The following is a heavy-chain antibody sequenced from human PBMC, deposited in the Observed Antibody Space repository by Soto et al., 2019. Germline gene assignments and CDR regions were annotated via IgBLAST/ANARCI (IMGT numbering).Heavy chain of an antibody. Sequence: QVQLVQSGAEVKKPGSSVKVSCKASGGTFSSYTISWVRQAPGQGLEWMGRIIPILGIANYAQKFQGRVTITADKSTSTAYMELSSLRSEDTAVYYCARVRDWSSTSCYGGAFDIWGQGTMVTVSS. J-gene: IGHJ3*02. CDR2: IIPILGIA. V-gene: IGHV1-69*02. CDR3: ARVRDWSSTSCYGGAFDI. CDR1: GGTFSSYT. D-gene: IGHD2-2*01.